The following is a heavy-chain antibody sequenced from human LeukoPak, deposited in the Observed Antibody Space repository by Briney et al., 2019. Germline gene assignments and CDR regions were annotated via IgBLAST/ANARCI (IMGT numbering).Heavy chain of an antibody. D-gene: IGHD3-10*01. CDR1: GFTFNSYS. J-gene: IGHJ4*02. CDR3: AKSLRFEDYTNLPSDY. V-gene: IGHV3-30-3*01. CDR2: ISDDETYK. Sequence: PGRSLRLSCAASGFTFNSYSMHWVRQAPGKGLEWVTAISDDETYKFYADSVKGRFTISRDNSKNTLYLQMNSLRAGDTAVYYCAKSLRFEDYTNLPSDYWGQGTLVTVSS.